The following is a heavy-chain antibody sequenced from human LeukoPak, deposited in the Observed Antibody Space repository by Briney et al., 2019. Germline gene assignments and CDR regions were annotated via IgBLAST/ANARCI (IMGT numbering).Heavy chain of an antibody. CDR1: GGSISSGDYY. D-gene: IGHD4-23*01. Sequence: PSETLSLTCTVSGGSISSGDYYWSWIRQPPGKGLEWIGYFYYSGSTNYNPSLKSRVTISVDTSKNQFSLKLSSVTAADTAVYYCATLGGTDAFDIWGQGTMVTVSS. V-gene: IGHV4-61*08. J-gene: IGHJ3*02. CDR3: ATLGGTDAFDI. CDR2: FYYSGST.